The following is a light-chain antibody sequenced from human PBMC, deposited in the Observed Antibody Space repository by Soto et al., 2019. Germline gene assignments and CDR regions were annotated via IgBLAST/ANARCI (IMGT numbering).Light chain of an antibody. CDR3: LQYYSSPRT. CDR2: GAS. V-gene: IGKV3-20*01. J-gene: IGKJ1*01. Sequence: EIVLTQSPDTVSLSPGEGATLSCRASQSVSSSELAWYQQKPGQVPRLLIYGASRRATGVSDRFSGSGSRTDFSVTISRHEPDDFSVYHCLQYYSSPRTFGQGTKVEIK. CDR1: QSVSSSE.